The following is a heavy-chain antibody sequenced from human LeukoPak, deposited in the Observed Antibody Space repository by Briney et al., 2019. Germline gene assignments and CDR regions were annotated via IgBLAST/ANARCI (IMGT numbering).Heavy chain of an antibody. D-gene: IGHD3-16*01. CDR2: MYYSGTT. J-gene: IGHJ6*02. V-gene: IGHV4-59*08. CDR3: ARNGGPPRTYYYGMDV. CDR1: GGSISSYY. Sequence: SETLSLTCTVSGGSISSYYWSWIRQPPGKGLEWIGYMYYSGTTNYNPSLKSRVTISLDTSKKQFSLKLSSVTAADTAVYYCARNGGPPRTYYYGMDVWGRGTTVTVSS.